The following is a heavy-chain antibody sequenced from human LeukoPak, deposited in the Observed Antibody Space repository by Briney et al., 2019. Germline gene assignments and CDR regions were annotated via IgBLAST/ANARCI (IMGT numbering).Heavy chain of an antibody. CDR1: GFTFNSYG. CDR3: ARDYCRTTSCLES. Sequence: PGGSLRLSCAASGFTFNSYGMFWVRQAPGKGLEWVAFIWPDGSNKLYGDSVKGRFTISRDNSKNTVYLQMNSLRAEDTAVNYCARDYCRTTSCLESWGQGTLVTVSS. CDR2: IWPDGSNK. V-gene: IGHV3-33*01. D-gene: IGHD2-2*01. J-gene: IGHJ4*02.